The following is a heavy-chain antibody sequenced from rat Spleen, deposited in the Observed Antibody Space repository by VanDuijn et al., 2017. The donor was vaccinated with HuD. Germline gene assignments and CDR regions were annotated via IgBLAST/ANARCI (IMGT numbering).Heavy chain of an antibody. Sequence: EVQLVESGGGLVQPGRSLKLSCAASGFTFSNYDMAWVRQAPTKGLEWIASISTGGGNTYYRDSVKGRFTISRDNAKSTLYLQMNSLRSEDTATYYCTRGYVMDAWGQGASVTVSS. CDR2: ISTGGGNT. J-gene: IGHJ4*01. CDR1: GFTFSNYD. V-gene: IGHV5S23*01. CDR3: TRGYVMDA.